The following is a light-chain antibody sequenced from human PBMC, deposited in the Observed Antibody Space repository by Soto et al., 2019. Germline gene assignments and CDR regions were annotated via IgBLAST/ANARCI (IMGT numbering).Light chain of an antibody. CDR2: AAS. J-gene: IGKJ5*01. Sequence: DIQMTQSPSSLSASVGDRVTITCRTSQSINRYLNWYQQKPGKAPKLLIYAASSLKSGVPSRFSGSGSGTDFTLTISNLQPEDFATYYCQQSYNTPITFVQGTRLEIK. CDR3: QQSYNTPIT. CDR1: QSINRY. V-gene: IGKV1-39*01.